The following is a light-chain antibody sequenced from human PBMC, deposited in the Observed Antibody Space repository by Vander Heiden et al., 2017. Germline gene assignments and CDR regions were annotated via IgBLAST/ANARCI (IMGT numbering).Light chain of an antibody. CDR2: DAS. J-gene: IGKJ1*01. CDR1: QSVGSK. V-gene: IGKV3-15*01. CDR3: QQYHNWRT. Sequence: VMTPSPATLSVSPGERATLSCRASQSVGSKLAWYQQKPGQAPRLLIYDASTRATGLPARFSGSGSGTEFTLTISSLQSEDFAVYYCQQYHNWRTFGQGTKVEIK.